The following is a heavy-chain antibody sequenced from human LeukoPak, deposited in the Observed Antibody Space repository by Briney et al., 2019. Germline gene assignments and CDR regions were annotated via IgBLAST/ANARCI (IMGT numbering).Heavy chain of an antibody. D-gene: IGHD2-2*01. V-gene: IGHV1-24*01. Sequence: GASVKVSCKVSGYTLTELSMHWVRQAPGKGLEWMGGFDPKDGETIYAQKFQGRVTMTEDTSTDTAYMELSSLRSEDTAVYYCATADIVVVPAATQTPYYYYYMDVWGKGTTVTVSS. CDR3: ATADIVVVPAATQTPYYYYYMDV. J-gene: IGHJ6*03. CDR2: FDPKDGET. CDR1: GYTLTELS.